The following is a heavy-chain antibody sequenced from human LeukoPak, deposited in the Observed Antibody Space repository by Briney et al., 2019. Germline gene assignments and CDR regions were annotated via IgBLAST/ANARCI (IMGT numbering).Heavy chain of an antibody. CDR1: GGTFSTDA. CDR2: INTNTGNP. CDR3: AREYNYYDSSGYP. J-gene: IGHJ4*02. Sequence: ASVKVSCKASGGTFSTDAMNWVRQAPGQGLEWMGWINTNTGNPTYAQGFTGRFVFSLDTSVSTAYLQISSLKAEDTAVYYCAREYNYYDSSGYPWGQGTLVTVSS. D-gene: IGHD3-22*01. V-gene: IGHV7-4-1*02.